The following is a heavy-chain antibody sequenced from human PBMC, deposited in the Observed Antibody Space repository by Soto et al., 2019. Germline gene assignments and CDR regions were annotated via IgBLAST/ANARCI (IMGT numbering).Heavy chain of an antibody. CDR2: ISWNSGSI. D-gene: IGHD5-18*01. V-gene: IGHV3-9*01. Sequence: EVQLVESGGGLVQPGGSLRLSCAASGFTFDDYSMHWVRQAPGKGLEWVTGISWNSGSIGDADSVKGRFNISRDNAKNSLYLQMNILKAEDTALYYCAKDHENYGYLRGPVDYWCQGPLVSVSS. CDR3: AKDHENYGYLRGPVDY. J-gene: IGHJ4*02. CDR1: GFTFDDYS.